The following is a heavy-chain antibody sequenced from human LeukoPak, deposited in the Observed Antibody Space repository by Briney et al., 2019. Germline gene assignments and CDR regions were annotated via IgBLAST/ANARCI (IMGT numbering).Heavy chain of an antibody. Sequence: SETLSLTCAVYGGSFSGYYWSWIRQPPGKGLEWIGEINHSGSTNYNPSLKSRVTISVDTSKNQFSLKLSSVTAADTAVYYCARRAAAGSLGYWGQGTLVTVSS. J-gene: IGHJ4*02. CDR1: GGSFSGYY. CDR3: ARRAAAGSLGY. V-gene: IGHV4-34*01. D-gene: IGHD6-13*01. CDR2: INHSGST.